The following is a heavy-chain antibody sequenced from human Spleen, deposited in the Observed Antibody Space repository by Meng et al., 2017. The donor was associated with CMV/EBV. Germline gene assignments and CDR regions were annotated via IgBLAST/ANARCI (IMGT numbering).Heavy chain of an antibody. D-gene: IGHD3-10*01. CDR1: GYTFSSYA. Sequence: ASVKVSCKASGYTFSSYAISWVRQAPGQGLEWMGWISAYNGNTNYAQKLQGRVTMTTDTSTSTAYMELRSLRSDDTAVYYCARENAYGSGSWAFDIWGQGTMVTVSS. V-gene: IGHV1-18*01. J-gene: IGHJ3*02. CDR2: ISAYNGNT. CDR3: ARENAYGSGSWAFDI.